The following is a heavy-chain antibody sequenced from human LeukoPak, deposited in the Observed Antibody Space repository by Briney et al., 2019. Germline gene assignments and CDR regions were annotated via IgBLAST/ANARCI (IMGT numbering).Heavy chain of an antibody. CDR1: GGSISSYY. D-gene: IGHD4-11*01. J-gene: IGHJ6*03. Sequence: PSETLSLTCTVSGGSISSYYWSWIRQPAGKGLEWIGRIYTSGSTNYNPSLKSRVTMSVDTSKNQFSLTLSSVTAADTAVYYCAREKTTVTRGYYYYYMAVWGKGPTVPVSS. CDR3: AREKTTVTRGYYYYYMAV. CDR2: IYTSGST. V-gene: IGHV4-4*07.